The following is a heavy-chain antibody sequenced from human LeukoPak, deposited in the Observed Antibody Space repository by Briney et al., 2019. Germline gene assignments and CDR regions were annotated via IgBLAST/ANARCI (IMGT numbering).Heavy chain of an antibody. CDR2: IYSGGST. CDR3: ARLRSSHDYVYYYGMDV. V-gene: IGHV3-66*01. CDR1: GFTVSSNY. J-gene: IGHJ6*02. D-gene: IGHD4-17*01. Sequence: GSLRLSCAAPGFTVSSNYMSWVRQALGKGLEWVSVIYSGGSTYYADSVKGRFTISRDNSKNTLYLQMNSLRAEDTAVYYCARLRSSHDYVYYYGMDVWGQGTTVTVSS.